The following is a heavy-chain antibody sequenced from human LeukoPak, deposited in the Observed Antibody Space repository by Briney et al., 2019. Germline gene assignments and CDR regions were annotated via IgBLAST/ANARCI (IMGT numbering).Heavy chain of an antibody. J-gene: IGHJ4*02. Sequence: PSETLSLTCTVSGGSISSSSYYWGWIRQPAGKGLEWIGRIYTSGSTNYNPSLKSRVTMSVDTSKNQFSLKLSSVTAADTAVYYCARNLVVADDYFDYWGQGTLVTVSS. D-gene: IGHD2-15*01. V-gene: IGHV4-61*02. CDR3: ARNLVVADDYFDY. CDR1: GGSISSSSYY. CDR2: IYTSGST.